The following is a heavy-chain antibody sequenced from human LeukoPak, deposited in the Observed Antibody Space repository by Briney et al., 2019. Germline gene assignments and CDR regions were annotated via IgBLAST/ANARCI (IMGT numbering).Heavy chain of an antibody. D-gene: IGHD3-22*01. CDR2: TKLDGSEK. V-gene: IGHV3-7*04. CDR3: AGDSNSGYHPN. Sequence: GGSLRLSCVASGFTFSNYWMSWVRQAPGKGLEWVANTKLDGSEKFYVDSVRGRFTISRDNAKNSLYLQVTGLTTEDTAVYYCAGDSNSGYHPNWGQGTLVTVSS. J-gene: IGHJ4*02. CDR1: GFTFSNYW.